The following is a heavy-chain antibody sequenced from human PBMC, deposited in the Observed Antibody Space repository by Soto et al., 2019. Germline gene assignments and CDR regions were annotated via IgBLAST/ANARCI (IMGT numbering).Heavy chain of an antibody. V-gene: IGHV3-7*01. CDR2: IKQDGSEK. J-gene: IGHJ6*02. Sequence: GGSLKLSCAATWLTFTSYSLSWVGQAPGMGLEWVANIKQDGSEKYYVDSVKGRFTISRDNAKNSLYLQMNSLRAEDTAVYYCARDHPLLIAAAGTAEYYYYGMDVWGQGT. CDR3: ARDHPLLIAAAGTAEYYYYGMDV. D-gene: IGHD6-13*01. CDR1: WLTFTSYS.